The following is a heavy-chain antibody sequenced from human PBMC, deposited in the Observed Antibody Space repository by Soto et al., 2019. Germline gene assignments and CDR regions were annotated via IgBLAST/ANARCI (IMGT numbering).Heavy chain of an antibody. CDR1: GGSISSSNW. V-gene: IGHV4-4*02. CDR3: AKDLEGSGARYHFDY. D-gene: IGHD2-15*01. J-gene: IGHJ4*02. CDR2: IYHSGST. Sequence: QVQLQESGPGLVKPSGTLSLTCAVSGGSISSSNWWHWVRQPPGKGLEWIGEIYHSGSTNYNPSLKGRVTISVDKSKNQFSLKLNSVTAADTAVYYCAKDLEGSGARYHFDYWGQGMLVTVSS.